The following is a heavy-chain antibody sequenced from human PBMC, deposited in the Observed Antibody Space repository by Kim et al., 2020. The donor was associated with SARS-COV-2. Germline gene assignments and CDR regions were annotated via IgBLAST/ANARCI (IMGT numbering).Heavy chain of an antibody. V-gene: IGHV3-74*01. J-gene: IGHJ3*02. D-gene: IGHD2-15*01. CDR1: GFTFSSHW. CDR3: TRDVEVAAGDAFDI. CDR2: IHRDGSST. Sequence: GGSLRLSCAASGFTFSSHWMHWVRQAPGKGLVWVSRIHRDGSSTSYADSVKGRFTISRDNAKNTLYLQMNSLRAEDTAVYYCTRDVEVAAGDAFDIWGQG.